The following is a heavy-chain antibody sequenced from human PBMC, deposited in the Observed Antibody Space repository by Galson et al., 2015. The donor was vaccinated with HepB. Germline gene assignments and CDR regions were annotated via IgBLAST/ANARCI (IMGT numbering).Heavy chain of an antibody. CDR3: ARDLPWSFRGYGMDV. V-gene: IGHV3-48*04. CDR2: ISSSSSAI. CDR1: GFTFKTHS. Sequence: SLRLSCAASGFTFKTHSMNWVRRAPGKGLEWVSYISSSSSAIYYADSVKGRFTIFIDNAKNSLYLQMNSLRTADTAVYYCARDLPWSFRGYGMDVWGQGTTVTVSS. D-gene: IGHD2-21*01. J-gene: IGHJ6*02.